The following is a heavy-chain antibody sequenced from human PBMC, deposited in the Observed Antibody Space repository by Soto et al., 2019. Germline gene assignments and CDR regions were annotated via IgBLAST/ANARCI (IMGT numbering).Heavy chain of an antibody. CDR2: IGYAGSNK. CDR1: AFTFSRYD. CDR3: ATTLVLPQGDY. D-gene: IGHD1-1*01. J-gene: IGHJ4*02. Sequence: QVQLVEAGGGVVQTLRSLRLSCAASAFTFSRYDMNWVGQAPVKGLEWVAVIGYAGSNKYSADSVKGRLTIARDNSKDTLYRHMNSLRGEDTVLYDCATTLVLPQGDYWGQGTLVTVS. V-gene: IGHV3-33*01.